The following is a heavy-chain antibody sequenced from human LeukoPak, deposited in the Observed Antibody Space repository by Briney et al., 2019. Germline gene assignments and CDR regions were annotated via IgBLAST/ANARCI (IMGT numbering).Heavy chain of an antibody. D-gene: IGHD6-19*01. Sequence: PPETLSLTCTLSGGSISSYYWSWIRHPPGKGLEWIGYIYYSGSTNYNPSLKSRVTISVDTSKNQFSLKLSSVTAADTAVYYCARASSGWPYYYYYGMDVWGQGTTVTVSS. V-gene: IGHV4-59*01. CDR2: IYYSGST. CDR1: GGSISSYY. J-gene: IGHJ6*02. CDR3: ARASSGWPYYYYYGMDV.